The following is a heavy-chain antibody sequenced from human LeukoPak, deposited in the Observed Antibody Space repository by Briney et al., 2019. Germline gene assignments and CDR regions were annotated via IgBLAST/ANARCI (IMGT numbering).Heavy chain of an antibody. J-gene: IGHJ3*02. CDR1: GYTFTSYG. CDR3: ARVTFTDDAFDI. V-gene: IGHV1-18*01. CDR2: ISAYNGNT. Sequence: GASVKVSXKASGYTFTSYGISWVRQAPGQGLEWIGWISAYNGNTNYAQKLQGRVTMTTDTSTSTAYMELRSLRSDDTAVYYCARVTFTDDAFDIWGQGTMVTVSS. D-gene: IGHD1-20*01.